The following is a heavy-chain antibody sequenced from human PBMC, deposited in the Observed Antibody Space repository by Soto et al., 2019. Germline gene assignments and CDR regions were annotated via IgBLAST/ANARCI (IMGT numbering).Heavy chain of an antibody. V-gene: IGHV4-4*02. CDR1: SGSISSSNW. CDR2: IYHSGST. D-gene: IGHD3-10*01. J-gene: IGHJ6*02. Sequence: SETLSLTCAVSSGSISSSNWWSWVRQPPGKGLEWIGEIYHSGSTNYNPSLKSRVTISVDTSKNQFSLKLSSVTAADTAVYYCARQLWFGELLWHYYYYGMDVWGQGTTVTVSS. CDR3: ARQLWFGELLWHYYYYGMDV.